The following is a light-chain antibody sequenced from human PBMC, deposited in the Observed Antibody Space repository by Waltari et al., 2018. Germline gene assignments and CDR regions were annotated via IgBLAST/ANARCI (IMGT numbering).Light chain of an antibody. Sequence: MTQSPATLSVSPGERATLSCRASETVLTWLAWYQQKPGKAPKLLIYKASSLESGVPSRFSGSASGTEFTLTISSLQPDDSATYYCLQYHSYSKFGQGTKLEIK. V-gene: IGKV1-5*03. J-gene: IGKJ2*01. CDR2: KAS. CDR3: LQYHSYSK. CDR1: ETVLTW.